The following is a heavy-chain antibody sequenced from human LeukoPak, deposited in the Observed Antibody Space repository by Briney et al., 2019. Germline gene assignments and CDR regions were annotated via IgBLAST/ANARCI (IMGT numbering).Heavy chain of an antibody. CDR3: AKGGGSYPSHMDV. CDR2: ITDSSSTT. CDR1: GFIFNTYA. Sequence: GGSLRLSCAASGFIFNTYAMTWVRQAPGKGLEGVSSITDSSSTTYYADSVKGRFTISRDNSKNTLYLQMNSLRAEDTAVYYCAKGGGSYPSHMDVWGKGTTVTVSS. D-gene: IGHD1-26*01. V-gene: IGHV3-23*01. J-gene: IGHJ6*03.